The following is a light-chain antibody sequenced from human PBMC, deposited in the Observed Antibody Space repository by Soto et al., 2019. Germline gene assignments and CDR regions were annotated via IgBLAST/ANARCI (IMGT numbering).Light chain of an antibody. CDR1: SSDVGGYSF. Sequence: QSALTQPPSVSGSPGQSVTISCSGTSSDVGGYSFVSWYQQHPGNTPKLIIYDVRNRPSGVPGRFSGSKSGNTASLTISGLQAEDEAHYYCCSYAGMYSVIFGGGTKLTVL. CDR3: CSYAGMYSVI. CDR2: DVR. V-gene: IGLV2-11*01. J-gene: IGLJ2*01.